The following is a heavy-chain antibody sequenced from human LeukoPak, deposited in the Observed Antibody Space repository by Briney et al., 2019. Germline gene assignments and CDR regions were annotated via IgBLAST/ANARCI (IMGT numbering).Heavy chain of an antibody. CDR1: GYTLTELS. Sequence: ASVKVSCKVSGYTLTELSMHWVRQAPGEGLEWMGGFDPEDGETIYAQKFQGRVTMTEDTSTDTAYMELSSLRSEDTAVYYCATVNHYDSSGYYYNYFDYWGQGTLVTVSS. D-gene: IGHD3-22*01. V-gene: IGHV1-24*01. CDR3: ATVNHYDSSGYYYNYFDY. J-gene: IGHJ4*02. CDR2: FDPEDGET.